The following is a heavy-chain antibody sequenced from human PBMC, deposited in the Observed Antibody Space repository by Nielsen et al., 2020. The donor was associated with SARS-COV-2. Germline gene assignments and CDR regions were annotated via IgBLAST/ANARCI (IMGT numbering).Heavy chain of an antibody. Sequence: WVRQAPGQGLEWMGWISPYNGNTNYAERFQGRVTMTTDTSTNTAYMELSRLRSDDTAVYYCAREKRPGGIIAVARNYYYYYGMDVWGQGTTVTVSS. CDR3: AREKRPGGIIAVARNYYYYYGMDV. D-gene: IGHD6-19*01. J-gene: IGHJ6*02. CDR2: ISPYNGNT. V-gene: IGHV1-18*01.